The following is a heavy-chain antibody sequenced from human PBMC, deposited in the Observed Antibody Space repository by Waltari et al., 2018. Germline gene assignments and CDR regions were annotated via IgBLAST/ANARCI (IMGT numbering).Heavy chain of an antibody. CDR3: AKGGGPFGGVTPDLVFDY. Sequence: EVQLLESGGGLVQPGGSLRLSCAASGFTFSSYAMSWVRQAPGKGLEWVSAIRGSGGSTYYADSVKGRFTISRDNSKNTLYLQMNSLRAEDTAVYYCAKGGGPFGGVTPDLVFDYWGQGTLVTVSS. CDR1: GFTFSSYA. V-gene: IGHV3-23*01. J-gene: IGHJ4*02. CDR2: IRGSGGST. D-gene: IGHD3-16*01.